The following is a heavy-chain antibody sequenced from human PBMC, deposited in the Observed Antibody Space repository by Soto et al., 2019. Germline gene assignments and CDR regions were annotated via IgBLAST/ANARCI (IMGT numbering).Heavy chain of an antibody. D-gene: IGHD1-26*01. CDR2: IKKDGSDK. V-gene: IGHV3-7*05. CDR1: GFTFSSYW. CDR3: ARDPRDSEYAIFDS. Sequence: EVQLVESGGDLVQPGGSLRLSCEASGFTFSSYWMSWVHQTPGKGLEWVANIKKDGSDKYYVDSVKGRFTISRDNTKNSLFLQMHSLRADDTAVYYCARDPRDSEYAIFDSWGQGTPVTVSS. J-gene: IGHJ4*02.